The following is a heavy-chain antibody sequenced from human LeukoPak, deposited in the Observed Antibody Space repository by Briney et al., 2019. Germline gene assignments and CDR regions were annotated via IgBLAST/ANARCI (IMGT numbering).Heavy chain of an antibody. CDR1: GFTFSSYS. V-gene: IGHV4-39*07. CDR3: ARAIMAVAGIFDY. CDR2: IYYSGST. J-gene: IGHJ4*02. Sequence: GSLRLSCAASGFTFSSYSMNWVRQAPGKGLEWIGSIYYSGSTYYNPSLKSRVTISVDTSKNQFSLKLSSVTAADTAVYYCARAIMAVAGIFDYWGQGTLVTVSS. D-gene: IGHD6-19*01.